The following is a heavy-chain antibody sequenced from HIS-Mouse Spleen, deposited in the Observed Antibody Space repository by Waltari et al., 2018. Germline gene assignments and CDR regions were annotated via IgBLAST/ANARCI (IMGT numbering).Heavy chain of an antibody. J-gene: IGHJ4*02. D-gene: IGHD1-1*01. V-gene: IGHV1-8*01. CDR3: ARGPPPGTPLDY. Sequence: QVQLVQSGAEVKKPGASVKVSCKASGYTFTSYDINWVRQATGQGLVWRGWINPNSGKKGYAQKIQGTVTMTRNTSISTAYMELSSLRSEDTAVYYCARGPPPGTPLDYWGQGTLVTVSS. CDR2: INPNSGKK. CDR1: GYTFTSYD.